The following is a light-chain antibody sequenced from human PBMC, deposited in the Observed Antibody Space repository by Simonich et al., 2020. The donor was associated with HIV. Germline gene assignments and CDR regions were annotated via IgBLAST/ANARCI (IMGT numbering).Light chain of an antibody. Sequence: DIQMTQSPSSVSASVVDRVTITGRASQGVSSWLAWDQPKPGKAPKLLNFAASSLQSGVPSRVSGSGSGTDFTLTISSMQSEDFAVYYCQQYNYWYTFGQGTKLEIK. CDR2: AAS. V-gene: IGKV1-12*01. CDR3: QQYNYWYT. CDR1: QGVSSW. J-gene: IGKJ2*01.